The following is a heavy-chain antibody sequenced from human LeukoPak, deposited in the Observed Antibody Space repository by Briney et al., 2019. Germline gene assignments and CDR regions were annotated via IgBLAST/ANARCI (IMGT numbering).Heavy chain of an antibody. CDR3: ANNYDYVWGSYRLEGYYYYMDV. V-gene: IGHV3-23*01. CDR2: ISGSGGST. D-gene: IGHD3-16*02. Sequence: GGSLRLSCAASGFTLSSYAMSWVRQGPGKGLEWVSAISGSGGSTYYADSVKGRFTISRDNSKNTLYLQMNNLRAEDTAVYYCANNYDYVWGSYRLEGYYYYMDVWGKGTTVTVSS. J-gene: IGHJ6*03. CDR1: GFTLSSYA.